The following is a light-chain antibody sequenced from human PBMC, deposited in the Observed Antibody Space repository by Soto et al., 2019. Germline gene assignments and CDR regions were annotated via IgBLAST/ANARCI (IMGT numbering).Light chain of an antibody. CDR1: ETVGTL. CDR2: DAY. J-gene: IGKJ2*01. V-gene: IGKV3-11*01. CDR3: LQRANWAYT. Sequence: EVVLTQSPVTLSLSPGERATLSCRASETVGTLLAWYQQQPGQAPRLLIYDAYVRAPGIPARFSGSGAGTDFALTISSLGPEDCAVYYCLQRANWAYTFGQGTRLDIK.